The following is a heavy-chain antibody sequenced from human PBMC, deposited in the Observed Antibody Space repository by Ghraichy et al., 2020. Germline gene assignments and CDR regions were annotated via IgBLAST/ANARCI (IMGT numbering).Heavy chain of an antibody. CDR3: ARVLVSGSYDLGY. V-gene: IGHV4-34*01. CDR1: GGSFSGYY. Sequence: SETLSLTCAVYGGSFSGYYWSWIRQPPGKGLEWIGEINHSVSTNYNPSLKSRVTISVDTSKNQFSLKLSSVTAADTAVYYCARVLVSGSYDLGYWGQGTLVTVSS. J-gene: IGHJ4*02. D-gene: IGHD1-26*01. CDR2: INHSVST.